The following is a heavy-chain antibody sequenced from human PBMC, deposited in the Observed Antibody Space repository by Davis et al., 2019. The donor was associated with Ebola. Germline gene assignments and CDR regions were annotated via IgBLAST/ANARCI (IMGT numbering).Heavy chain of an antibody. CDR1: GGSISSYY. V-gene: IGHV4-59*01. CDR2: IYYSGST. D-gene: IGHD3-3*01. CDR3: AGGHRITIFGVVNLYWYFVL. J-gene: IGHJ2*01. Sequence: PSETLSLTCTVSGGSISSYYWSWIRQPPGKGLEWIGYIYYSGSTNYNPSLKSRVTISVDTSKNQFSLKLSSVTAADTAVYYCAGGHRITIFGVVNLYWYFVLWGRGTLVTVSS.